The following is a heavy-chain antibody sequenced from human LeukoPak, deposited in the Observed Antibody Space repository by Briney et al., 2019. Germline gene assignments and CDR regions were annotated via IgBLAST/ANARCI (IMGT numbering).Heavy chain of an antibody. Sequence: SETLSLTCAVSGGSISSGGYSWSWIRQPPGKGLEWIGYIYHSGSTYYNPSLMSRVTISVDRSKNQFSLKLSSVTAADTAVYYCARGDTAMVFDYWGQGTLVTVSS. J-gene: IGHJ4*02. CDR3: ARGDTAMVFDY. V-gene: IGHV4-30-2*01. CDR1: GGSISSGGYS. CDR2: IYHSGST. D-gene: IGHD5-18*01.